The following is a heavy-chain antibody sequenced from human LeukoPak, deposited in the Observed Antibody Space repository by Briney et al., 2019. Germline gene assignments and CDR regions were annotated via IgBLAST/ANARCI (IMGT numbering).Heavy chain of an antibody. D-gene: IGHD2-15*01. Sequence: SETLPLTCTVSGGSISSYYWSWIRQPPGKGLEWIGEINHSGSTNYNPSLKSRVTISVDTSKNQFSLKLSSVTAADTAVYYCARGRRYCSGGSCYSRWFDPWGQGTLVTVSS. CDR1: GGSISSYY. CDR3: ARGRRYCSGGSCYSRWFDP. J-gene: IGHJ5*02. V-gene: IGHV4-34*01. CDR2: INHSGST.